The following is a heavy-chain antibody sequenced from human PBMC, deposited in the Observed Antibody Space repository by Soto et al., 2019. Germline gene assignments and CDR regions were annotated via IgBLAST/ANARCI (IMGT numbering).Heavy chain of an antibody. J-gene: IGHJ4*02. CDR2: INHSGST. CDR3: ARGLKSGGSCCSDY. D-gene: IGHD2-15*01. Sequence: QVQLQQWGAGLLKPSETLSLTCAVYGGSFSGYYWSWIRQPPGKGLEWIGEINHSGSTNYNPSLKRRVHISVDTSKNQFSLKLSSVTAADTAVYYCARGLKSGGSCCSDYWGQGTLVTVSS. V-gene: IGHV4-34*01. CDR1: GGSFSGYY.